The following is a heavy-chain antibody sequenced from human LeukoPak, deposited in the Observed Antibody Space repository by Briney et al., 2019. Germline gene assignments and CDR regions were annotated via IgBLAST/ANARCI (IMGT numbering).Heavy chain of an antibody. J-gene: IGHJ4*02. CDR1: SGSISSYY. CDR2: IYYSGTT. CDR3: AREAEDGGYCSGGSCYSDTRFDY. D-gene: IGHD2-15*01. Sequence: SETLSLTCTVSSGSISSYYWSWIRQPPGKGLEWIGDIYYSGTTNYDPSLKSRVTISGDTSKNQFSLQLNSVTPEDTAVYYCAREAEDGGYCSGGSCYSDTRFDYWGQGTLVTVSS. V-gene: IGHV4-59*12.